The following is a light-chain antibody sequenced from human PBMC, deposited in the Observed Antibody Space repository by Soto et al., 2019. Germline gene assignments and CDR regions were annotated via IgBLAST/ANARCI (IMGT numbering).Light chain of an antibody. V-gene: IGKV1-12*01. CDR3: HQANSFPPT. CDR2: VAS. CDR1: HVIAGW. J-gene: IGKJ4*01. Sequence: DRQITQSPSSVSASVGDRVTITCRTSHVIAGWLAWYQQKPGKAPRLLIYVASTLQSGVPSRFSGSGSGTDFTLTLSSLQPDDFATYYCHQANSFPPTFGGGNKGELK.